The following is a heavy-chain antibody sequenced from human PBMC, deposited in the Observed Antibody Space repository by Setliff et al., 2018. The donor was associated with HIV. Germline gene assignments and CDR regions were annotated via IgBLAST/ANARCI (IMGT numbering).Heavy chain of an antibody. D-gene: IGHD6-13*01. V-gene: IGHV4-34*01. J-gene: IGHJ3*01. Sequence: PSETLSLTCAVYGGSFSGSYWSWIRQPPGKDLEWIGEINHSGSTNYNPSLKSRVTISVDTSKTQFSLKLSSVTAADTAVYYCASDYSSRHDAFDLWGQGTVVTVSS. CDR3: ASDYSSRHDAFDL. CDR1: GGSFSGSY. CDR2: INHSGST.